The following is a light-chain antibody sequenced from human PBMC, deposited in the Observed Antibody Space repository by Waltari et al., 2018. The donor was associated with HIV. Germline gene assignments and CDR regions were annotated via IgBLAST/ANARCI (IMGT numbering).Light chain of an antibody. CDR3: QEYNSWPPRYT. Sequence: ETVMTQSPATLSVSPGERGIVSCRASQTIGINLAWYQQKPGQGPRFLIYGASTRATGIPGRFNGTGSGTEFTLTISGLQSEDFAIYYCQEYNSWPPRYTFGQGTKVEMK. CDR2: GAS. J-gene: IGKJ2*01. CDR1: QTIGIN. V-gene: IGKV3-15*01.